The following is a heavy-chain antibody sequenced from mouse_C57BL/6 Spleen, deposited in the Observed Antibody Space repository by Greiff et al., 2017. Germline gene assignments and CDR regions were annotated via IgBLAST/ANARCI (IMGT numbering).Heavy chain of an antibody. CDR3: ARDGSSHFDV. D-gene: IGHD1-1*01. V-gene: IGHV1-82*01. J-gene: IGHJ1*03. CDR2: IYPGDGDT. CDR1: GYAFSSSW. Sequence: QVQLKESGPELVKPGASVKISCKASGYAFSSSWMNWVKQRPGKGLEWIGRIYPGDGDTNYNGKFKGKATLTADKSSSTAYMQLSSLTSEDSAVYFCARDGSSHFDVWGTGTTVTVSS.